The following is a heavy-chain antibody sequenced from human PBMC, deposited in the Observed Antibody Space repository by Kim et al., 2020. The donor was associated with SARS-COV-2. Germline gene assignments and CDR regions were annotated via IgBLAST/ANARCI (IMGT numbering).Heavy chain of an antibody. Sequence: GGSLRLSCAASGFTFGDYTVHWVRQAPGKDLEWVSSISYNSNSINYADSVKGRFTISRDNAKNSLYLQMNSLRPDDTALYYCAKDWGYGSGTYLNFWGQGTLVIVSS. CDR3: AKDWGYGSGTYLNF. V-gene: IGHV3-9*01. D-gene: IGHD3-10*01. CDR1: GFTFGDYT. CDR2: ISYNSNSI. J-gene: IGHJ4*02.